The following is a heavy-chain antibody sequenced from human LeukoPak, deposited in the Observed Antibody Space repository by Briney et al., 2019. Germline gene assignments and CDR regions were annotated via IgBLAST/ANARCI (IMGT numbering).Heavy chain of an antibody. CDR1: GFTFTSYS. CDR2: ISGGGGST. CDR3: ARDYARAVEY. D-gene: IGHD2-2*01. Sequence: GGSLRLSCAASGFTFTSYSMNWVRQAPGKGLEWVSTISGGGGSTYYADSVKGRFTISRDNSKNTLYLQVNSLRAEDTAVYYCARDYARAVEYWGQGTLATVSS. V-gene: IGHV3-23*01. J-gene: IGHJ4*02.